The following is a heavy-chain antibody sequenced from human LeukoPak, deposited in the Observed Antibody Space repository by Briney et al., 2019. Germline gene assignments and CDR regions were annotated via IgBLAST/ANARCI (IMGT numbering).Heavy chain of an antibody. D-gene: IGHD3-9*01. CDR1: GFTFSSYG. Sequence: PGGSLRLSCAASGFTFSSYGMHWVRQAPGKGLEWVSAISGSGGSTYYADSVKGRFTISRDNSKNTLYLQMNSLRAEDTAVYYCATRPYYDILTGYYEPYSGQGTLVTVSS. CDR2: ISGSGGST. V-gene: IGHV3-23*01. CDR3: ATRPYYDILTGYYEPY. J-gene: IGHJ4*02.